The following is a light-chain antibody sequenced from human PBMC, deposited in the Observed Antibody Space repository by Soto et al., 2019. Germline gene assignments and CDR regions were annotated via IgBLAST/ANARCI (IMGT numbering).Light chain of an antibody. V-gene: IGKV1-5*01. CDR1: QSISRW. CDR3: QQYHVFYS. CDR2: DAS. Sequence: DIQMTQSPSTLSASVGDRVTITCRARQSISRWLAWYQQKPGKAPKLLIYDASSLESGVPSRLSGSGSGTEFTLTIRSLHPDDSATYYCQQYHVFYSFGQGTKVDIK. J-gene: IGKJ2*03.